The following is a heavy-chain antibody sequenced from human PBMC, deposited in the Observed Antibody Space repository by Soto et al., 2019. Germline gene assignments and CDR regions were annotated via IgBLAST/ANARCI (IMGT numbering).Heavy chain of an antibody. CDR3: ARYSGYVE. CDR2: ISSSSSTX. D-gene: IGHD5-12*01. CDR1: GFTFSSYS. J-gene: IGHJ4*02. V-gene: IGHV3-48*02. Sequence: EVQLVESGGGLVQPGGSLRLSCAASGFTFSSYSMNWVRQAPGKGLEWVSYISSSSSTXXYXXXLKGRFTISRDNAKXXXXXXXXSLRDEDXXVYYCARYSGYVEWGQGTLVTVSS.